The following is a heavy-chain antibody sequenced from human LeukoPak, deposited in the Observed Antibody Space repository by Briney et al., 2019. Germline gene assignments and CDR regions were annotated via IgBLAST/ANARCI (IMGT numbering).Heavy chain of an antibody. Sequence: GGSLRLSCAASGFTVSSNYMSWVRQAPGKGLEWVSVIYSGGSTYYADSVKGRFTISRDNSKNTLYLQMNSLRAEDTAVYYCAREGVPAAYNWFDPWGQGTLVTVSS. V-gene: IGHV3-53*01. CDR2: IYSGGST. CDR3: AREGVPAAYNWFDP. CDR1: GFTVSSNY. J-gene: IGHJ5*02. D-gene: IGHD2-2*01.